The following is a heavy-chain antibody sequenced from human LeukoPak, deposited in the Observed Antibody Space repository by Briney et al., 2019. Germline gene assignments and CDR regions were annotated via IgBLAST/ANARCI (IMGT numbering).Heavy chain of an antibody. J-gene: IGHJ6*02. CDR1: GYTFTSYG. D-gene: IGHD3-3*01. Sequence: ASVKVSCKASGYTFTSYGISWVRQAPGQGLEWMGWISAYNGNTNYAQKLQGRVTMTTDTSTSTAYMELRSLRFDDTAVYYCARVESRFLEWLTVYYYYGMDVWGQGTTVTVSS. CDR2: ISAYNGNT. CDR3: ARVESRFLEWLTVYYYYGMDV. V-gene: IGHV1-18*01.